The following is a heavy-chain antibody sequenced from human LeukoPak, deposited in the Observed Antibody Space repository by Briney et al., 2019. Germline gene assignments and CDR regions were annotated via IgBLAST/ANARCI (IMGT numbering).Heavy chain of an antibody. CDR3: ARGPSLPVGGAHQLKRAAGP. CDR2: INHSGST. Sequence: SETLSLTCAVYGGSFSGYYWSWIRQPPGKGLEWIGEINHSGSTNYNPSLKSRVTISVDTSKNQFSLKLSSVTAADTAVYYCARGPSLPVGGAHQLKRAAGPWGQGTLVTVSS. CDR1: GGSFSGYY. V-gene: IGHV4-34*01. D-gene: IGHD6-25*01. J-gene: IGHJ5*02.